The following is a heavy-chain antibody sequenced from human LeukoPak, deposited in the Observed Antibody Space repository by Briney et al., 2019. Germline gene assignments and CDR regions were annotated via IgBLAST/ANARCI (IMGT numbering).Heavy chain of an antibody. D-gene: IGHD3-10*01. V-gene: IGHV3-7*01. Sequence: PGGSLRLSCEDSGFTFRSYEMNWVRQAPGKGPEWVANIKQDESEKYSVDSVKGRFIISRDNAKNSVFLQMNSLRAEDTALYYCARLSAYCYGSYFYYYMDVWGKGTTVTVSS. CDR2: IKQDESEK. CDR3: ARLSAYCYGSYFYYYMDV. CDR1: GFTFRSYE. J-gene: IGHJ6*03.